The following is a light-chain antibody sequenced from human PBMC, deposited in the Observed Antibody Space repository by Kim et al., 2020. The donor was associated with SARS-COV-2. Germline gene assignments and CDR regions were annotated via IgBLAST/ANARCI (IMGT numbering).Light chain of an antibody. Sequence: DIVMTQSPDSLAVSLGERATINCKSSQSVLYSSNNKNYFAWYQQKPGQPPKLLIYWASTRESGVPDRFSGSGSGTDFTLTISSLQAEDVVVYYCQQYYSTPYTFGQGTKLEI. CDR3: QQYYSTPYT. CDR1: QSVLYSSNNKNY. J-gene: IGKJ2*01. V-gene: IGKV4-1*01. CDR2: WAS.